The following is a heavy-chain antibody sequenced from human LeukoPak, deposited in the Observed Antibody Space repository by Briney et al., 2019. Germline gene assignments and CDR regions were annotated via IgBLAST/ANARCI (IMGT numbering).Heavy chain of an antibody. CDR2: FDPEDGGT. Sequence: GASVKVSCKVSGYTLTELSMHWVRQAPGKGLEWMGGFDPEDGGTIHAQKFQGRVTMTEDTSTDTAYMELSSLRSEDTAVYYCATLYSSGWYVDYWGQGTLVTISS. CDR1: GYTLTELS. J-gene: IGHJ4*02. CDR3: ATLYSSGWYVDY. D-gene: IGHD6-19*01. V-gene: IGHV1-24*01.